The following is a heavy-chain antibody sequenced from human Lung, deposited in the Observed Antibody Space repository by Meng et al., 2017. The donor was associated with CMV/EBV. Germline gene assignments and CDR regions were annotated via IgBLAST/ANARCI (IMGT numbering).Heavy chain of an antibody. CDR3: AKSSDNGWSS. Sequence: VQLVQSGAAVKRPGGSVKISCQASGYSFSGFYLNWARQAPGHGLEWLGRVNPISDDTHLAQKFEGRITVTRGATINTAFMELTRLRPDDTAVYYCAKSSDNGWSSWGPGTLVTVSS. D-gene: IGHD6-19*01. CDR2: VNPISDDT. V-gene: IGHV1-2*06. CDR1: GYSFSGFY. J-gene: IGHJ4*01.